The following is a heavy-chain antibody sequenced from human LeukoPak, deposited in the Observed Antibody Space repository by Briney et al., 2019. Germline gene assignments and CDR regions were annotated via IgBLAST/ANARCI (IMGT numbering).Heavy chain of an antibody. CDR2: IYTSGST. CDR1: GGSISSGSYY. D-gene: IGHD4-17*01. Sequence: SSETLSLTCTVSGGSISSGSYYWSWIRQPAGKGLEWIGRIYTSGSTNYNPSLKSRVTISVDTSKNQFSLKLSSVTAADTAVYYCARLSHGLASTVTTVGAFDIWGQGTMVTVSS. CDR3: ARLSHGLASTVTTVGAFDI. V-gene: IGHV4-61*02. J-gene: IGHJ3*02.